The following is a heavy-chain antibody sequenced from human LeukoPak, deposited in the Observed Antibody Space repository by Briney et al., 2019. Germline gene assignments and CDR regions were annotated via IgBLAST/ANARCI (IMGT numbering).Heavy chain of an antibody. D-gene: IGHD3-3*01. CDR2: IKQDGSEK. CDR1: GFTFSSYW. V-gene: IGHV3-7*01. J-gene: IGHJ6*02. Sequence: GGSLRLSCAASGFTFSSYWMSWVRQAPGKGLEWVANIKQDGSEKYYVDSAKGRFTISRDNAKNSPYLQMNSLRAEDTAVYYCARVAHYYDFWSGYYSYYGMDVWGQGTTVTVSS. CDR3: ARVAHYYDFWSGYYSYYGMDV.